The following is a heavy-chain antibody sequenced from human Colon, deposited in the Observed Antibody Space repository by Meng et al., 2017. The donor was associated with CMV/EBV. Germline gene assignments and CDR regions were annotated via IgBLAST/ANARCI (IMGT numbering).Heavy chain of an antibody. V-gene: IGHV3-21*01. CDR1: GVILSSMY. J-gene: IGHJ6*02. CDR3: ARDKYTAMIKDAIDV. D-gene: IGHD5-18*01. Sequence: GESLKISCAASGVILSSMYMNWVRQAPGKGLEWVSSIHSSGDHKYYADSLRGRFTVSRDNAKNSLFLHMNSLSVEDTAVYYCARDKYTAMIKDAIDVWGQGTTVTVSS. CDR2: IHSSGDHK.